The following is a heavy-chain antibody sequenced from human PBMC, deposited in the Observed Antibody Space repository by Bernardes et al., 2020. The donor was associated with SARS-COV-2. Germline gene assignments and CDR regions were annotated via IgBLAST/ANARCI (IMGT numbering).Heavy chain of an antibody. CDR3: ARDGPLRYSSSGDYFYGMDV. CDR1: GYTFTGYY. Sequence: ASVKVSCWASGYTFTGYYIHWMRQAPGQGLEWMGWINPNRGDTKYAQNFQGRVTMTRDSSITTVYMDLSRLKSDDTAVYYCARDGPLRYSSSGDYFYGMDVWGQGTTVTVSS. CDR2: INPNRGDT. J-gene: IGHJ6*02. V-gene: IGHV1-2*02. D-gene: IGHD6-13*01.